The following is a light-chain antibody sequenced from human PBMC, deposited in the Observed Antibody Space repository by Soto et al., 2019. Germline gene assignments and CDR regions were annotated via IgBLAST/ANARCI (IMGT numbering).Light chain of an antibody. Sequence: DIQMTQSPSTLSGSVGDRVTITCRASQTISSWLAWYQQKPGRAPRLLISRASTLESGVPPRFSGSGFGTEFTLTIDSLQPDDSGTYYCQQYNSYALTFGQGTRLEIK. CDR1: QTISSW. CDR3: QQYNSYALT. CDR2: RAS. J-gene: IGKJ5*01. V-gene: IGKV1-5*03.